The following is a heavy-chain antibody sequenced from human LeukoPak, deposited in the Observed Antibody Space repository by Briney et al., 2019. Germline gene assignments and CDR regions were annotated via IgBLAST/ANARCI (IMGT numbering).Heavy chain of an antibody. CDR2: ISWNSGSI. Sequence: GRSLRLSCAASGFTFDDYAMHWVRQAPGKGLEWVSGISWNSGSIGYADSVKGRFTISRDNAKNSLYLQMNSLRAEDTAVYHCAKDLSEDYYYGMDVWGQGTTVTVSS. J-gene: IGHJ6*02. D-gene: IGHD3-3*01. CDR3: AKDLSEDYYYGMDV. V-gene: IGHV3-9*01. CDR1: GFTFDDYA.